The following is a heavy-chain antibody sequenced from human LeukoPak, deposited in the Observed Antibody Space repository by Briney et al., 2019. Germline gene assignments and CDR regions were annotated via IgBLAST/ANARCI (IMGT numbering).Heavy chain of an antibody. CDR1: GGTFNNYA. D-gene: IGHD5-12*01. Sequence: GASVKVSCKASGGTFNNYAINWVRQAPGQGLEWMGGIIPIFGSSNYAQKFQGRVTITADESTTTAYMELSSLRSEDTAVYYCARGGYSGYDPHDYWGQGTLVTVSS. CDR2: IIPIFGSS. V-gene: IGHV1-69*13. CDR3: ARGGYSGYDPHDY. J-gene: IGHJ4*02.